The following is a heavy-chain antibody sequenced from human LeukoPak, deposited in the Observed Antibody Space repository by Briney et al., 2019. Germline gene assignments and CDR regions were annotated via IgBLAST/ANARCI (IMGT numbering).Heavy chain of an antibody. CDR2: INSDGRST. CDR3: AKSSPTNYYDSSGDPFDY. J-gene: IGHJ4*02. Sequence: GGSLRLSCAASGFTFSNYWMYWVRQAPGKGLVWVSRINSDGRSTNYADSVKGRFTISRDNAKNTLYLQMNSLRAEDTAVYYCAKSSPTNYYDSSGDPFDYWGQGTLVTVSS. V-gene: IGHV3-74*01. D-gene: IGHD3-22*01. CDR1: GFTFSNYW.